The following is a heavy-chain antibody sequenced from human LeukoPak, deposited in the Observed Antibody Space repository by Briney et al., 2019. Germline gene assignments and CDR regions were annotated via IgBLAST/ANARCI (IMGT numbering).Heavy chain of an antibody. Sequence: SETLSLTCTVSGGSISSSSHHWGWIRQPPGKGLEWIGSIYCSGSTYNNPSLRSRVTISVDTSKNQFSLKLSSVTAADTAVYYCARHSVIVLTAYAIPNWFHPWGQGILVTVSS. V-gene: IGHV4-39*01. D-gene: IGHD2-8*01. CDR1: GGSISSSSHH. CDR3: ARHSVIVLTAYAIPNWFHP. CDR2: IYCSGST. J-gene: IGHJ5*02.